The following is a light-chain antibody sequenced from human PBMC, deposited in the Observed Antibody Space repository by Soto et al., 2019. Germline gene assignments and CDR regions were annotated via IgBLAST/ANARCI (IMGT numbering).Light chain of an antibody. J-gene: IGLJ3*02. Sequence: QSALTQPASVSGSPGQSITISCTGSNSDVGAYNYVSWYQQHPGKAPKLIIYEDNNRPSGVSHRFSGSKSGNTASLTISGLQADDEADYYCASYTISSTRVFGGGTKLTVL. CDR3: ASYTISSTRV. CDR1: NSDVGAYNY. V-gene: IGLV2-14*01. CDR2: EDN.